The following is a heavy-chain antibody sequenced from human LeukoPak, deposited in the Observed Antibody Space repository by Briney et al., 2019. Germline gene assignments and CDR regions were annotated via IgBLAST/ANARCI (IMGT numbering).Heavy chain of an antibody. CDR2: INWNGGST. D-gene: IGHD3-3*01. Sequence: GGSLRLSCAASGFTFDDYGMSWVRQAPGKGLEWVSGINWNGGSTGYADSVKGRFTISRDNAKNSLYLQMNSLRAEDTALYYCARDQFGVIIVTSQYYFDYWGQGTLVTDSS. CDR1: GFTFDDYG. J-gene: IGHJ4*02. CDR3: ARDQFGVIIVTSQYYFDY. V-gene: IGHV3-20*04.